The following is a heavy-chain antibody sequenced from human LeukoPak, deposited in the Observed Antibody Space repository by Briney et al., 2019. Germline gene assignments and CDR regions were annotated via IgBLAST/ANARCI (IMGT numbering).Heavy chain of an antibody. V-gene: IGHV3-53*01. CDR1: GFTVSSNY. CDR2: IYSGGST. Sequence: GGSLRLSCAASGFTVSSNYMSWVRQAPGKGLEWVSVIYSGGSTYYADSVKGRFTISRDNRKNLLHLQMNSLRPDDSAVYYCVKDLGSAIMSALALDVWGQGTTVTVSS. D-gene: IGHD2-15*01. J-gene: IGHJ6*02. CDR3: VKDLGSAIMSALALDV.